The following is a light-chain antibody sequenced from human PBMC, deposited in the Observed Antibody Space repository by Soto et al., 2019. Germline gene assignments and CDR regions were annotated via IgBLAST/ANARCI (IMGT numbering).Light chain of an antibody. Sequence: DIQMTQSASTLSASLGDRVTITCRASQSISSWLAWYQQKPGKAPKLLIYKASSLESGVPSRFSGGGSGTEFTLTISSLKPDDFATYYCQQYNSYSTFGQGTKVDIK. J-gene: IGKJ1*01. CDR3: QQYNSYST. CDR1: QSISSW. V-gene: IGKV1-5*03. CDR2: KAS.